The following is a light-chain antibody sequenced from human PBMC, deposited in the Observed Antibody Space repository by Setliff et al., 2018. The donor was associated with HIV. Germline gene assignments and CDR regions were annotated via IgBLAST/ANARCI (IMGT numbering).Light chain of an antibody. J-gene: IGLJ1*01. CDR3: NSYTTISTFV. Sequence: QSVLTQPDSVSGSPGQSLTISCTGTTRNVGGGHGYVSWYQQHAGKAPKLLIYDVNKRPSGVSNRFSGSKSGNTASLTISGLQAEDEADYYCNSYTTISTFVFGTGTKVTVL. CDR1: TRNVGGGHGY. CDR2: DVN. V-gene: IGLV2-14*03.